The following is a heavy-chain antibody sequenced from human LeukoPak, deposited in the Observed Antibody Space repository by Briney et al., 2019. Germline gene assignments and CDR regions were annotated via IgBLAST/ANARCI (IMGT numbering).Heavy chain of an antibody. D-gene: IGHD6-19*01. CDR2: ITGNGVTT. Sequence: GGSLRLSCAASGFTFSSYAMSWVRQAPGEGLDWVSAITGNGVTTYYADSVKGRFTISRDNSKNTLYLQMNSLRVEDTAVYYCAKRSRDSSGWFDSWGQGTLVTVS. V-gene: IGHV3-23*01. CDR3: AKRSRDSSGWFDS. CDR1: GFTFSSYA. J-gene: IGHJ5*01.